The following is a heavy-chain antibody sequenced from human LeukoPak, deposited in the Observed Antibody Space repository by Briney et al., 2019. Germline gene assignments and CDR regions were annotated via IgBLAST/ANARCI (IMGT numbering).Heavy chain of an antibody. V-gene: IGHV3-73*01. Sequence: GGPLRLSCAASGFTFSGSAMHWVRQASGKGLEWVGRIRSKANSYATAYAASVKGRFTISRDDSKNTTYLQMNSLKTEDTAVYYCTRLAPSSDIVVVPAATYLYGMDVWGQGTTVTVSS. CDR1: GFTFSGSA. D-gene: IGHD2-2*01. CDR2: IRSKANSYAT. J-gene: IGHJ6*02. CDR3: TRLAPSSDIVVVPAATYLYGMDV.